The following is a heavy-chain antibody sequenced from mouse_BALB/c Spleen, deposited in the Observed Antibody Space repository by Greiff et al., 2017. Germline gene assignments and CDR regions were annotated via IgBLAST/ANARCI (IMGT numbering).Heavy chain of an antibody. CDR3: ARGGLRQDDYAMDY. J-gene: IGHJ4*01. V-gene: IGHV1-20*02. CDR1: GYSFTGYF. CDR2: INPYNGDT. D-gene: IGHD2-4*01. Sequence: EVQLQQSGPELVKPGASVKISCKASGYSFTGYFMNWVMQSHGKSLEWIGRINPYNGDTFYNQKFKGKATLTVDKSSSTAHMELRSLASEDSAVYYCARGGLRQDDYAMDYWGQGTSVTVSS.